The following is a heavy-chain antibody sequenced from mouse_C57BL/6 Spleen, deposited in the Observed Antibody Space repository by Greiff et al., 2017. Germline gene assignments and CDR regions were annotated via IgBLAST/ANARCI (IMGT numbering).Heavy chain of an antibody. CDR2: IHPNSGST. CDR1: GYTFTSYW. CDR3: ARWYYAMDY. J-gene: IGHJ4*01. Sequence: VQLQQPGAELVKPGASVKLSCKASGYTFTSYWMNWVKQRPGQGLEWIGMIHPNSGSTNYNEKFKSKATLSVDKSSSTAYMQLSSLTSEDAAVYYCARWYYAMDYWGQGTSVTVSS. V-gene: IGHV1-64*01.